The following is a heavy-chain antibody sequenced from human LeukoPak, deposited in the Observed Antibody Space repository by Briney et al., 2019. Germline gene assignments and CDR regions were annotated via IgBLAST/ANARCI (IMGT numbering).Heavy chain of an antibody. CDR1: GFRFSRYW. Sequence: GGSLRLSCAASGFRFSRYWMSWVRQAPGKGLEWVSIIFGNGDTTYYADSVKGRFTVSRDNSKDTLYLQMNDLRPDDTAIYYCAKRNTMVRGGPCFDYWGQGLLVTVSS. J-gene: IGHJ4*02. D-gene: IGHD3-10*01. V-gene: IGHV3-23*01. CDR3: AKRNTMVRGGPCFDY. CDR2: IFGNGDTT.